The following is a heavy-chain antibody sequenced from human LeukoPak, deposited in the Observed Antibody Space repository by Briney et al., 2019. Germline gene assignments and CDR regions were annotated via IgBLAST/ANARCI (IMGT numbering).Heavy chain of an antibody. V-gene: IGHV3-30*18. Sequence: GGSLRLSCAASGFTFSSYGMHWVRQAPGKGLEWVAVISYDGSNKYYADSVKGRFTISRDNSKNTLYLQMNSLRAEDTAVYYCAKVRHYDILTGPGDYWGQGTLVTVSS. CDR2: ISYDGSNK. D-gene: IGHD3-9*01. J-gene: IGHJ4*02. CDR3: AKVRHYDILTGPGDY. CDR1: GFTFSSYG.